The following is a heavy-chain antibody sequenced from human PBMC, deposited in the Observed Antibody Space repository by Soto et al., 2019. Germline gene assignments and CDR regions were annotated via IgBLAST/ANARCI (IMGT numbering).Heavy chain of an antibody. CDR1: GFTFSKYW. J-gene: IGHJ5*01. CDR3: VREGVKCNDFS. Sequence: EVQLVEAGGGSVQPGGSLTLSCAASGFTFSKYWMHWVRQAPGKGLVWVSRINKDGGTTYADFVKGGFTISRDNAKNTLYMQMTSLGGDDTAVYYCVREGVKCNDFSWGQGTLVIVSS. D-gene: IGHD3-10*01. V-gene: IGHV3-74*01. CDR2: INKDGGT.